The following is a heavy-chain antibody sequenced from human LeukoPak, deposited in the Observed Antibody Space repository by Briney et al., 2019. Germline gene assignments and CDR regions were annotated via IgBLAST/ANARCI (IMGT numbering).Heavy chain of an antibody. J-gene: IGHJ4*02. D-gene: IGHD3-3*01. CDR2: ISSNGGST. CDR1: GFTFSSYW. CDR3: ARVNFPTWLDY. V-gene: IGHV3-64*01. Sequence: GGSLRLSCAASGFTFSSYWMHGVRQAPGKGLEYVSAISSNGGSTYYANSVKGRFTISRDISKSTVSLQMGSLRAEDMGVYYCARVNFPTWLDYWGQGTLVTVSS.